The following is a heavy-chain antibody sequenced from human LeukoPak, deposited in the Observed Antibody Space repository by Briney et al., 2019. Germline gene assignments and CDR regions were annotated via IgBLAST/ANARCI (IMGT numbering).Heavy chain of an antibody. J-gene: IGHJ5*02. CDR2: ISSSSSYI. CDR1: GFTFSSYS. CDR3: ARDRPVTGGNWFDP. Sequence: GGPLRLSCAASGFTFSSYSMNWVRQAPGKGLEWVSSISSSSSYIYYADSVKGRFTISRGNAKNSLYLQMNSLRAEDTAVYYCARDRPVTGGNWFDPWGQGTLVTVSS. D-gene: IGHD2-21*02. V-gene: IGHV3-21*01.